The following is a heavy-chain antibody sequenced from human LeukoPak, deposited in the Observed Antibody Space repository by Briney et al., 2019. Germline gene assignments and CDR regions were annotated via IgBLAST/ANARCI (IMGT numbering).Heavy chain of an antibody. CDR2: ISYSGST. J-gene: IGHJ4*02. CDR1: GGSITSYY. CDR3: ARQQLWPLFDF. D-gene: IGHD5-18*01. Sequence: SETLSLTCNVSGGSITSYYWSWIRQPAGEGLEWIGYISYSGSTNYNPSLESRVTISADTSKNQFSLNLTSVTAADTAVYYCARQQLWPLFDFWGPGALVTVSS. V-gene: IGHV4-59*08.